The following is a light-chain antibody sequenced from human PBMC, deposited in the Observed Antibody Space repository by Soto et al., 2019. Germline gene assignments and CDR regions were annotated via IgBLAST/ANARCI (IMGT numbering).Light chain of an antibody. Sequence: DIQITNSPSTVAACVGARVTITCRASQSISSRLAWYQQKPGKAPKLVIYDGSTLESGVPSRFSVSGSGTEFTLTITSLQPDDFATYYSQPYNSYAQTFGQGTRWIS. CDR2: DGS. CDR1: QSISSR. V-gene: IGKV1-5*01. J-gene: IGKJ1*01. CDR3: QPYNSYAQT.